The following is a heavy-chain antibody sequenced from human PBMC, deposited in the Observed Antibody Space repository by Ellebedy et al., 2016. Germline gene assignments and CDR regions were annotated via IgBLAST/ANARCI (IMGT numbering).Heavy chain of an antibody. CDR1: GGSISSYY. CDR3: ARGDIETTVTTRGTWAHYYYMDV. Sequence: SETLSLTCTVSGGSISSYYWSWIRQPPGKGLEWIGEINHSGSTNYNPSLKSRVTISVDTSKNQFSLKLSSVTAADTAVYYCARGDIETTVTTRGTWAHYYYMDVWGKGTTVTVSS. J-gene: IGHJ6*03. V-gene: IGHV4-34*01. CDR2: INHSGST. D-gene: IGHD4-17*01.